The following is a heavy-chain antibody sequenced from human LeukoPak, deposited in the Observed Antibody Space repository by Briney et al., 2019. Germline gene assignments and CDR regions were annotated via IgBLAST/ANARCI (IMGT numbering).Heavy chain of an antibody. CDR2: IYHSEYT. J-gene: IGHJ4*02. V-gene: IGHV4-59*01. D-gene: IGHD3-22*01. CDR3: AKESTYYYDSSGQIAPFELDY. Sequence: SETLSLTCTVSGGSISTYYWNWVRQPPGKGLEWIGHIYHSEYTSYNPSLKSRVTISVDTSKNQFSLKLNSVTAADTAVYYCAKESTYYYDSSGQIAPFELDYWGQGTLVTVSS. CDR1: GGSISTYY.